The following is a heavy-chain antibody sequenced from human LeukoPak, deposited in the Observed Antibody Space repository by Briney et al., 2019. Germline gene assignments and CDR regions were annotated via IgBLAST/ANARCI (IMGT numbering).Heavy chain of an antibody. D-gene: IGHD3-3*01. Sequence: GGSLRLSCAASGFTFSSYWMHWVRQAPAKGLVWVSRINSDGSSTIYADSVKGRFTISRDNAKNTLYLQMNSLRAEDTAVYYCARPNTRRYENWFDPWGQGTLVTVSS. CDR1: GFTFSSYW. CDR2: INSDGSST. V-gene: IGHV3-74*01. CDR3: ARPNTRRYENWFDP. J-gene: IGHJ5*02.